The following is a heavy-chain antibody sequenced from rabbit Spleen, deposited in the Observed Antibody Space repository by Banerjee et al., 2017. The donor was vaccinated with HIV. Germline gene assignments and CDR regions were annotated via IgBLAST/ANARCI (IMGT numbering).Heavy chain of an antibody. V-gene: IGHV1S45*01. CDR2: INTWSNRP. D-gene: IGHD4-1*01. J-gene: IGHJ4*01. CDR3: ARDLAGVIGWNFNL. Sequence: QEHLKESGGGLVQPGGSLKLTCKASGFSFNDDYVMCWVRQSPGKGLKWIACINTWSNRPVYASGAKGRFTMSKTSSTTVTLQMTSLTGADTATYLCARDLAGVIGWNFNLWGPGTLVTVS. CDR1: GFSFNDDYV.